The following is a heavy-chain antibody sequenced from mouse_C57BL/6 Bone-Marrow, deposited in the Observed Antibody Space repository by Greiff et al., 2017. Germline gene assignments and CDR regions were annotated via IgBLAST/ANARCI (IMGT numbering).Heavy chain of an antibody. CDR1: GFTFSSYG. CDR3: ARRYYYGSWYAMDY. J-gene: IGHJ4*01. CDR2: ISSGGSYT. Sequence: EVKLMESGGDLVKPGGSLKLSCAASGFTFSSYGMSWVRQTPDKRLEWVATISSGGSYTYYPDSVKGRFTISRDNAKNTLYLQMSSLKSEDTAMYYCARRYYYGSWYAMDYWGQGTSVTVSS. D-gene: IGHD1-1*01. V-gene: IGHV5-6*02.